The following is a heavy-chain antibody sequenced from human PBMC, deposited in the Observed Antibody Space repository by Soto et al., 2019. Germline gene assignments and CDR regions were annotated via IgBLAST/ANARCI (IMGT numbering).Heavy chain of an antibody. Sequence: GASVKVSCKASGYTFTSYAMHWVRQAPGQRLERMGWINAGNGNTKYSQKFQGRVTITRDTSASTAYMELSSLRSEDTAVYYCARDLVPCMIQQLPANYYYYGMDVWGQGTTVTVSS. CDR2: INAGNGNT. J-gene: IGHJ6*02. D-gene: IGHD6-13*01. CDR1: GYTFTSYA. CDR3: ARDLVPCMIQQLPANYYYYGMDV. V-gene: IGHV1-3*01.